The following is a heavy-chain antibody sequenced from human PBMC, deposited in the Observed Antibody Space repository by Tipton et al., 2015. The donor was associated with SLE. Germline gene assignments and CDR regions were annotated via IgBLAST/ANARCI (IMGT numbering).Heavy chain of an antibody. CDR1: GGSFSGYY. CDR3: ATDYDFWCCYLGS. Sequence: LRLSCAVYGGSFSGYYWSWIRQPPGKGLEWIGEINHSGSTNYNPSLKSRVTISVDTSNNQFSLKLRSVTAADTAVYYCATDYDFWCCYLGSWGQGTLITVSS. CDR2: INHSGST. V-gene: IGHV4-34*01. D-gene: IGHD3-3*01. J-gene: IGHJ5*02.